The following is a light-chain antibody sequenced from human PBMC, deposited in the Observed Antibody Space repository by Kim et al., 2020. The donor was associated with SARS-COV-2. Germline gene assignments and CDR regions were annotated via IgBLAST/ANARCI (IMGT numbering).Light chain of an antibody. Sequence: GQRATISCSGSSSNIGSNYVYWYQQLPGRAPKLLIYRNNQRPSGVPDRFSGSKSGTSASLAISGLRSEDEADYYCAAWNDSLSGPVFGGGTQLTVL. J-gene: IGLJ2*01. CDR2: RNN. CDR1: SSNIGSNY. V-gene: IGLV1-47*01. CDR3: AAWNDSLSGPV.